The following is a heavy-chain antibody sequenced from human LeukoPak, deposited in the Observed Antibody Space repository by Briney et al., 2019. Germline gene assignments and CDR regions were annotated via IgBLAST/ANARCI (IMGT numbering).Heavy chain of an antibody. J-gene: IGHJ4*02. Sequence: GGSLRLSCAASGFTFSSYGMHWVRQAPGKGLEWVAVISYDGSNKYYADSVKGRFTISRDNSKNTLYLQMNSLRAEDTAVYYCARDADTSTHYSFYDYWGQGTLVTVSS. V-gene: IGHV3-30*03. CDR2: ISYDGSNK. CDR3: ARDADTSTHYSFYDY. CDR1: GFTFSSYG. D-gene: IGHD3-22*01.